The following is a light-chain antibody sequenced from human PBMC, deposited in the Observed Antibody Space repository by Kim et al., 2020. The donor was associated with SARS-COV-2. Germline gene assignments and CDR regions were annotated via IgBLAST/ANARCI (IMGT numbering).Light chain of an antibody. J-gene: IGKJ1*01. CDR3: QQYNNWWT. V-gene: IGKV3-15*01. CDR2: GAS. CDR1: QSVSSN. Sequence: SVSPGERATLSCRASQSVSSNLAWYQQKPGQAPRLLIYGASTRATGISARFSGSGSGTEFTLTISSLQSEDFAVYYCQQYNNWWTFGQGTKVDIK.